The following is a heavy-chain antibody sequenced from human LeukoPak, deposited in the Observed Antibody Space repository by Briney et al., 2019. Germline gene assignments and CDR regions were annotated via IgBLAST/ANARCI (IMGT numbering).Heavy chain of an antibody. Sequence: SETLSLTCTVSGGSISTPGYYWGWIRQPPGKRLEWIGSLYHSGSTYYKPSLKSRATISVDKSKNQCSLKLRSVTAADTAVYYCARHALATVTDPSFDYWGQGTLVTVSS. CDR1: GGSISTPGYY. J-gene: IGHJ4*02. CDR2: LYHSGST. D-gene: IGHD2-21*02. V-gene: IGHV4-39*01. CDR3: ARHALATVTDPSFDY.